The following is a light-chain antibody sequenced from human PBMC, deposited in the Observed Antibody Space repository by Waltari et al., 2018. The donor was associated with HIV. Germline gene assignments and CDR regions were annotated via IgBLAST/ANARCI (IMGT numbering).Light chain of an antibody. Sequence: QSVLTQPPSASGTPGQRVTISCSGSSSNIGSNTVNWYQQLPGTAPKVLIYSNNPRPSVVPVLFSVSKSGPSASLAISGLQSEDEAAYYCATWDDSLNGVVFGGGTTLTGL. CDR1: SSNIGSNT. CDR3: ATWDDSLNGVV. J-gene: IGLJ2*01. CDR2: SNN. V-gene: IGLV1-44*01.